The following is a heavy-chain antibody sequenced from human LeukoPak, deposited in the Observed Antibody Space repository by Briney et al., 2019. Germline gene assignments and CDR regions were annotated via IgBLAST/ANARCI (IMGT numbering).Heavy chain of an antibody. J-gene: IGHJ5*02. V-gene: IGHV4-59*01. CDR2: IYYSGST. D-gene: IGHD4/OR15-4a*01. CDR3: ARGGASSNWFDP. CDR1: GGSISSYY. Sequence: RPSETLSLTCTVSGGSISSYYWSWIRQPPGKGLEWIGYIYYSGSTNYNPSLKSRVTISVDTSKNQFSLKLSSVTAADTAVYYCARGGASSNWFDPWGQGTLVTVSS.